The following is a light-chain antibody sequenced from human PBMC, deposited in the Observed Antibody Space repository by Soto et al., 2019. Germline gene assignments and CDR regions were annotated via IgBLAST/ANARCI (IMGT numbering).Light chain of an antibody. V-gene: IGLV2-14*01. CDR2: EVT. Sequence: QSVLTQPASVSGSLGHSIAIACTGTSSDIGDYNYVSWYQQHPGKAPKLMIYEVTNRPSGVSYRFSGSKSGNTASLTISGLQAEDEADYFRSSYTSTSTPHYVFGTGTKVTVL. CDR3: SSYTSTSTPHYV. CDR1: SSDIGDYNY. J-gene: IGLJ1*01.